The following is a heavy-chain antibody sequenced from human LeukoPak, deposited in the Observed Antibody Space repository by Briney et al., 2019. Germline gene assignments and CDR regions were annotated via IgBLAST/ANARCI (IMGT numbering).Heavy chain of an antibody. CDR2: ISYDGSNK. V-gene: IGHV3-30*04. CDR1: GFTFSSYA. CDR3: ARAVLLWFGELDY. Sequence: GGSLRLSCAASGFTFSSYAMHWVRQAPGKGLEWVAVISYDGSNKYYADSVKGRFTISGDNSKNTLYLQMNSLRAEDTAVYYCARAVLLWFGELDYWGQGTLVTVSS. J-gene: IGHJ4*02. D-gene: IGHD3-10*01.